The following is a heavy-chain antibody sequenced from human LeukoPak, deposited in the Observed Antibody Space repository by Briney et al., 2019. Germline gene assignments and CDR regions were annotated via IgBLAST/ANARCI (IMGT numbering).Heavy chain of an antibody. CDR3: ARFDTYYYGSGSYYNGNY. Sequence: GGSLRLSCAASGFTVSSNYMSWVRQAPGKGLEWVSVIYSGGSTYYADSVKGRFTISRDNSKNTLYLQMNSLRAEDTAVYYCARFDTYYYGSGSYYNGNYWGQGTLVTASS. D-gene: IGHD3-10*01. CDR1: GFTVSSNY. J-gene: IGHJ4*02. CDR2: IYSGGST. V-gene: IGHV3-53*01.